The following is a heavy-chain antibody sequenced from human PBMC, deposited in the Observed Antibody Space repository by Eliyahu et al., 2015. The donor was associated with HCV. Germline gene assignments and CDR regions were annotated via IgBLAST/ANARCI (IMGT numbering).Heavy chain of an antibody. V-gene: IGHV3-74*01. J-gene: IGHJ4*02. D-gene: IGHD4-17*01. CDR3: AIIYGDSPFDF. Sequence: EVQLVESGGGLVQXGGSLRLSCXASGFTSSRFWXHXVRQAPGKGLVWVSRISSDGSSTTYADSVQGRFIISRDNAKNTLYLQMNSLRAEDTAIYYCAIIYGDSPFDFWGQGTLVTVSS. CDR2: ISSDGSST. CDR1: GFTSSRFW.